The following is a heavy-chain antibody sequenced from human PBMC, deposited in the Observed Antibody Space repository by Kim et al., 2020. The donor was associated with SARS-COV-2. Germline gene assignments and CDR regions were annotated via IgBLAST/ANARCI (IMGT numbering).Heavy chain of an antibody. CDR1: GGSISSYY. J-gene: IGHJ6*02. CDR3: ARGYYYGSGSYYIIGEQENYYYGMDV. V-gene: IGHV4-59*13. D-gene: IGHD3-10*01. CDR2: IYYSGST. Sequence: SETLSLTCTVSGGSISSYYWSWIRQPPGKGLEWIGYIYYSGSTNYNPSLKSRVTISVDTSKNQFSLKLSSVTAADTAVYYCARGYYYGSGSYYIIGEQENYYYGMDVWGQGTTVTVSS.